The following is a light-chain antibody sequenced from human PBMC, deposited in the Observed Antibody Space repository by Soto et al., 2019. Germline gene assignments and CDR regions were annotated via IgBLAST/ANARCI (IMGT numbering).Light chain of an antibody. CDR1: QSVSSSY. J-gene: IGKJ2*01. CDR3: QQYGSSFT. Sequence: EIVLTQSPGTLSLSPGERATLSCRASQSVSSSYLAWYQQKPGQAPRLLIYGASSRATGIPDRFSGSGSGIDFTLTISRLELEDFAVYYCQQYGSSFTFAQGPKLEI. CDR2: GAS. V-gene: IGKV3-20*01.